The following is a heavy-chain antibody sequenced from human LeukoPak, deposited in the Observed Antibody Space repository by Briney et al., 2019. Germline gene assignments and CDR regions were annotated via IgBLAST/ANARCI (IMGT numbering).Heavy chain of an antibody. J-gene: IGHJ3*02. CDR1: GYTFTSYG. D-gene: IGHD3-10*01. Sequence: ASVKVSCKASGYTFTSYGISWVRQAPGQGLEWMGWISAYNGNTNYAQKLQGRVTMTTDTSTSTAYVELRSLRSDDTAVYYCARDKPLWFGELLSPAADAFDIWGQGTMVTVSS. V-gene: IGHV1-18*01. CDR2: ISAYNGNT. CDR3: ARDKPLWFGELLSPAADAFDI.